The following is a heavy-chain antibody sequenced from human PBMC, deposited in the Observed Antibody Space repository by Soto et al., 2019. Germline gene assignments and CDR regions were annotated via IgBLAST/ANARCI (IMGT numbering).Heavy chain of an antibody. J-gene: IGHJ4*02. CDR2: ISGGGGST. D-gene: IGHD6-13*01. CDR1: GFTFSIYA. Sequence: GGSLRLSCAASGFTFSIYAMSWVRQAPGKGLEWVSAISGGGGSTYYADSVKGRFTISRDNSKKRLYLEVNSLRAEDTAVYYCAKERVAAPGTRYYFDYWGQGTLVTVSS. V-gene: IGHV3-23*01. CDR3: AKERVAAPGTRYYFDY.